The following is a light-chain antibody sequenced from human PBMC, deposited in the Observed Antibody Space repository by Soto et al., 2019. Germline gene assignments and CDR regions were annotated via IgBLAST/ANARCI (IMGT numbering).Light chain of an antibody. CDR1: QSISSW. CDR3: QQYNSYSPE. Sequence: DIQMTQSPSTLSASVGDRVTITCRASQSISSWLAWYQQKPGKAPKLLIYKACSLESGVPSRFSGSGSGTEFTLTISSLQPDDFATYYCQQYNSYSPEFGQGSKVEIK. J-gene: IGKJ1*01. V-gene: IGKV1-5*03. CDR2: KAC.